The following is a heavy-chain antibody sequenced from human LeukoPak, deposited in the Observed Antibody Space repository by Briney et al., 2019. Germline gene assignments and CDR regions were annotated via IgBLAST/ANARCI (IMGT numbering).Heavy chain of an antibody. CDR3: ARCRVYYGSGIRRYYMDV. J-gene: IGHJ6*03. CDR1: GGTFSSYA. CDR2: IIPIFGTA. V-gene: IGHV1-69*13. D-gene: IGHD3-10*01. Sequence: ASVKVSCKAAGGTFSSYAISSVRQAPGQGIEWMGRIIPIFGTANYAQKFQGRVTITADESTSTAYMELSSLRSEDMAVYYCARCRVYYGSGIRRYYMDVWGKCTTVTVSS.